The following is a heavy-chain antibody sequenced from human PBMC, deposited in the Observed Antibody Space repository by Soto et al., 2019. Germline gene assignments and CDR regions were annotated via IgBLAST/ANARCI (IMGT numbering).Heavy chain of an antibody. J-gene: IGHJ4*02. D-gene: IGHD4-17*01. Sequence: EVQLLESGGDLVQPGGSLRLSCAASGFAFSNYAVTWVRQAQGKGLEWVSSISRSSNVIYYADSVKGRFIISRDNSKNTLYRQMNSLRAEDTARYYCAKDPNGDYIGAFDDWGQGTLVTVSS. CDR3: AKDPNGDYIGAFDD. CDR1: GFAFSNYA. V-gene: IGHV3-23*01. CDR2: ISRSSNVI.